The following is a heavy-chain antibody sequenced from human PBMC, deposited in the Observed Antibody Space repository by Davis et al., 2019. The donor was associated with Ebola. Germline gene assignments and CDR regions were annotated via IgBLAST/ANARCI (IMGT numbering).Heavy chain of an antibody. D-gene: IGHD6-6*01. V-gene: IGHV1-3*01. J-gene: IGHJ6*04. Sequence: ASVKVSCKASGYTFTSYAMHWVRQAPGQRLEWMGWINAGNGNTKYSQKFQGRVTITRDTSASTAYMELRSLRSDDTAVYYCARAAKVYSSSLHYYYGMDVWGKGTTVTVSS. CDR3: ARAAKVYSSSLHYYYGMDV. CDR2: INAGNGNT. CDR1: GYTFTSYA.